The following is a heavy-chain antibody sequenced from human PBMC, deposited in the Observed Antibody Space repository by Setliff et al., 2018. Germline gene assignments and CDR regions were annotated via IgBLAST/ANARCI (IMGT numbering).Heavy chain of an antibody. D-gene: IGHD3-3*01. Sequence: PGGSLRLSCAASGFTFGDFAMTWVRQAPGKGLEWVSGIGGRGISTYYADSVKGRFIISRDNSENTLYLQMNSLRAEDTAVYYCAKDGDYNFWSGYFRAYYYYYYMDVWGKGTTVTVSS. CDR3: AKDGDYNFWSGYFRAYYYYYYMDV. CDR2: IGGRGIST. V-gene: IGHV3-23*01. J-gene: IGHJ6*03. CDR1: GFTFGDFA.